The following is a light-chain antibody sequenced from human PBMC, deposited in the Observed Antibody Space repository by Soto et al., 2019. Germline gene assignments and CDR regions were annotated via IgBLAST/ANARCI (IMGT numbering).Light chain of an antibody. J-gene: IGKJ5*01. V-gene: IGKV1-16*01. CDR1: QDITNF. CDR3: QQYNSYPIT. CDR2: AAS. Sequence: DIQMTQSPSSLSASVGDRVTITCRASQDITNFLVWFQQQPGKAPKSMICAASSLQSGVPSRISGSGSGTDFTLTISSLQPEDFATYYCQQYNSYPITFGQGTRLEIK.